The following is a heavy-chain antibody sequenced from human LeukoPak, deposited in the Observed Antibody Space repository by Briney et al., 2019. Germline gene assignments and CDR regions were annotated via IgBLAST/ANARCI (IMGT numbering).Heavy chain of an antibody. CDR1: GFTFSSYW. J-gene: IGHJ5*02. CDR3: ARVWGPNWFDP. D-gene: IGHD7-27*01. Sequence: GGSLRLSCAASGFTFSSYWMHWVRQVPGKGLAWVARINGDGSSTSYADSVKGRFTISRDNVKNTLSLQMNSVRVEDTAVYYCARVWGPNWFDPWGQETLVTVSS. CDR2: INGDGSST. V-gene: IGHV3-74*01.